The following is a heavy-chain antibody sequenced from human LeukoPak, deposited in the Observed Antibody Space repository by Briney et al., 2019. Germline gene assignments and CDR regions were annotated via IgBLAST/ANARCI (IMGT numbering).Heavy chain of an antibody. Sequence: ASVKVSCKVSGSKFVNYYIHWVRQSRGQGLEWMGRVNPNGGATDYAPKFQGRLTLTKDASITTVYMDLNSLRSDDTAVYYCAENKDGGGRGTTVTVS. V-gene: IGHV1-2*02. CDR2: VNPNGGAT. CDR3: AENKDG. CDR1: GSKFVNYY. J-gene: IGHJ6*02.